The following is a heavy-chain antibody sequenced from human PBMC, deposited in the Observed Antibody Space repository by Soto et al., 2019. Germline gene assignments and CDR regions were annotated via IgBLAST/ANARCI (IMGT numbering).Heavy chain of an antibody. D-gene: IGHD3-10*01. CDR2: MNPNSGNT. V-gene: IGHV1-8*02. Sequence: GASVKVSCKASGYTFTSYAMHWVRQAPGQRLEWMGWMNPNSGNTGYAQKFQGRVTMTRNTSISTAYMELSSLRSEDTAVYYCARDRRVTMVRGEEFDYWGQGTLVTVS. CDR1: GYTFTSYA. J-gene: IGHJ4*02. CDR3: ARDRRVTMVRGEEFDY.